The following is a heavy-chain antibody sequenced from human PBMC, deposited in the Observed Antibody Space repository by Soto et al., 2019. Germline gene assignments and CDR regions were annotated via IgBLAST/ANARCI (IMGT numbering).Heavy chain of an antibody. V-gene: IGHV3-23*01. D-gene: IGHD2-2*02. CDR1: GFTFNTYV. CDR3: AKNTDFWYFDL. CDR2: ISASGDIT. Sequence: EMQLLESGGGLVQPGGSLRLSCVASGFTFNTYVMDWVRRAPGKGLEWVSAISASGDITYYADSVQGRFTISRDISKNTLYLEMNSLRADDTAIYYCAKNTDFWYFDLWGRGTLVTVSS. J-gene: IGHJ2*01.